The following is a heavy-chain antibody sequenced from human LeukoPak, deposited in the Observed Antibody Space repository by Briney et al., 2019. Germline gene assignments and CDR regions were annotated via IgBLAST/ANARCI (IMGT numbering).Heavy chain of an antibody. Sequence: PSETLSLTCTVSGGSISSSSYYWGWIRQPPGKGLEWIGSIYYSGSTYYNPSLKSRLTISVDTSKNQFSLKLSSVTAADTAVYYCARELSLSYGGNSFDYWGQGTLVTVSS. CDR3: ARELSLSYGGNSFDY. V-gene: IGHV4-39*07. CDR2: IYYSGST. CDR1: GGSISSSSYY. J-gene: IGHJ4*02. D-gene: IGHD4-23*01.